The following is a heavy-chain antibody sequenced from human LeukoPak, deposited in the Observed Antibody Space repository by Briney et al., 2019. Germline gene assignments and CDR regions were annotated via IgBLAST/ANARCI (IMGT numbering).Heavy chain of an antibody. D-gene: IGHD2-15*01. CDR1: GGSISSSSYY. V-gene: IGHV4-39*07. J-gene: IGHJ4*02. CDR3: AGEYCSGGSCSNYFDY. Sequence: SETLSLTCTVSGGSISSSSYYWGWIRQPPGKGLEWIGSIYYSGSTYYNPSLKSRVTISVDTSKNQFSLNLSSVTAADTAVYYCAGEYCSGGSCSNYFDYWGQGTLVTVSS. CDR2: IYYSGST.